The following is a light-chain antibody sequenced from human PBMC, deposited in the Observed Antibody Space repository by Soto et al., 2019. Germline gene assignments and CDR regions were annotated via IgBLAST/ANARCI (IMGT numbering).Light chain of an antibody. CDR2: GAS. CDR1: KSVSNY. V-gene: IGKV3-11*01. CDR3: QHRRT. J-gene: IGKJ1*01. Sequence: IILSQSPATRALSPGGRATLSCRASKSVSNYLAWYQQTPGQAPRLLTYGASNMATGITARFSGSGSGTAFTLPHCSLDPEDFALYYCQHRRTFGHGTKVDIK.